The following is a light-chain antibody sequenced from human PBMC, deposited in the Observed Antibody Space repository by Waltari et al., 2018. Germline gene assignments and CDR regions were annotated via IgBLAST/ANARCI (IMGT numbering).Light chain of an antibody. V-gene: IGKV4-1*01. J-gene: IGKJ1*01. CDR3: QQYYTTPHT. Sequence: DIVMTQSPDSLAVSLGERATINCKSSQNVLFSSNNKNFLAWYQQKPGHPPKLLIYWASTRESGVPDRFRGSGSGTDFTLTISSLQAEDVAVYYCQQYYTTPHTFGQGTKVEIK. CDR2: WAS. CDR1: QNVLFSSNNKNF.